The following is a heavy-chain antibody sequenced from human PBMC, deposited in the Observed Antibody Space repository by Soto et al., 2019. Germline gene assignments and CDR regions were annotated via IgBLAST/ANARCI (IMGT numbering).Heavy chain of an antibody. CDR2: ISGSGGST. J-gene: IGHJ5*02. CDR3: AKMARSVTTVTTT. V-gene: IGHV3-23*01. D-gene: IGHD4-17*01. CDR1: GFTFSTNA. Sequence: PGGSLRLSCAASGFTFSTNAMSWVRQAPGKGLEWVSSISGSGGSTYYADSVKGRFTISRDNSGKTLYLQMNSLRADDTAVYYCAKMARSVTTVTTTWGQGTLVTVSS.